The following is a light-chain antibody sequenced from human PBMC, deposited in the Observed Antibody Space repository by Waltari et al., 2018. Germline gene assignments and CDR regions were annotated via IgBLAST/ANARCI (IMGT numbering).Light chain of an antibody. J-gene: IGKJ4*01. Sequence: EIVLTQSPGTLALSPAERATLSCRASQSVSGSYLAWYQRKPGQAPRLLIYGASSGATGIPDRFSGSRSGTDFTLTISILEPEDCAVYYCQQYGRSPLTFGGGTKVQIK. V-gene: IGKV3-20*01. CDR2: GAS. CDR1: QSVSGSY. CDR3: QQYGRSPLT.